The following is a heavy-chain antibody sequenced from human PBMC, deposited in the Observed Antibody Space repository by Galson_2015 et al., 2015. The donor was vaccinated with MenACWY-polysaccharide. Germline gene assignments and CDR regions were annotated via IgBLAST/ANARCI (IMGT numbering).Heavy chain of an antibody. CDR2: IRSGGTI. CDR3: ARVLKGLVGATPDY. CDR1: GFTFSSYG. J-gene: IGHJ4*02. Sequence: SLRLFCAASGFTFSSYGMSWVRQAPGKGLEWVSYIRSGGTIYYADAVKGRLTISRDDATNSLYLQMNSLRDDDTAVYYCARVLKGLVGATPDYWGQGTLVTVSS. V-gene: IGHV3-48*02. D-gene: IGHD1-26*01.